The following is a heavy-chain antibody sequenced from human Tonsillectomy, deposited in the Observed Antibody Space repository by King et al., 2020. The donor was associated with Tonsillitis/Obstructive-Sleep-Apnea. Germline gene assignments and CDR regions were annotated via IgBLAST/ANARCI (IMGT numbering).Heavy chain of an antibody. CDR3: AKALGGALCSTRCYKGAFDI. J-gene: IGHJ3*02. V-gene: IGHV3-43*02. CDR2: ISGDGGST. Sequence: VQLVESGGGVVQPGGSLRLSCAASGFTFDDYAMHWVRQAPGKGLEWVSLISGDGGSTYYADSVKGRFTISRDNSKNSLCLQMSSLRTEDTALYYCAKALGGALCSTRCYKGAFDIWGQGTMVTVSS. D-gene: IGHD2-2*02. CDR1: GFTFDDYA.